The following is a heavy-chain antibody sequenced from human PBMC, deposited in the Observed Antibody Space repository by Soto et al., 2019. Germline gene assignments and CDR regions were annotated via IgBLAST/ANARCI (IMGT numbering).Heavy chain of an antibody. J-gene: IGHJ5*01. V-gene: IGHV1-69*08. CDR3: ARDTDMVNLCCWFDS. D-gene: IGHD5-18*01. Sequence: QVQLVQSGAEVKKPGSSVKVSCKASGGTFSSYTISWVRQAPGQGLEWMGRIIPILGIANYEQKFQGRVTITADKSTCTAYMELSSLRSEDTAVYYCARDTDMVNLCCWFDSWGQGTLVTVSS. CDR2: IIPILGIA. CDR1: GGTFSSYT.